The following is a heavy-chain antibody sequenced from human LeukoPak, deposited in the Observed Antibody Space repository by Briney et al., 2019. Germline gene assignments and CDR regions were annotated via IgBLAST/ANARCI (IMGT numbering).Heavy chain of an antibody. CDR3: ARDKRVGGGSYYDFDY. D-gene: IGHD1-26*01. CDR1: AGSISSNSYY. V-gene: IGHV4-39*07. J-gene: IGHJ4*02. Sequence: SETLSLTCTVSAGSISSNSYYWGWIRQPPGKGLEWIGRMYTSGSTNYNPSLKSRVTMSVDTSKNQFSLKLSSVTAADTAVYYCARDKRVGGGSYYDFDYWGQGTLVTVSS. CDR2: MYTSGST.